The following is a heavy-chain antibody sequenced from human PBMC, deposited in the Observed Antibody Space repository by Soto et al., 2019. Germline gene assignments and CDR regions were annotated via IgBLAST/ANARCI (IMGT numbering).Heavy chain of an antibody. Sequence: QVQLVQSGAEVKKPWVSVKVSCKTSGSTFTTYSIAWVRQARGQGLEWMGWINTYNGETHYAQQFQGRLSGTAETSTGRVYMELRGLTAADTAVYFFARGPPPSDFWGQGTRVTVS. CDR3: ARGPPPSDF. J-gene: IGHJ4*02. V-gene: IGHV1-18*04. CDR1: GSTFTTYS. CDR2: INTYNGET.